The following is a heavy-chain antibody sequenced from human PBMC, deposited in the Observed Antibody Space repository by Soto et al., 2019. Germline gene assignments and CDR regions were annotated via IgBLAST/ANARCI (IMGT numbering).Heavy chain of an antibody. Sequence: SVKVSCKASGGTLSSYVISWVRQAPGQGLEWMGGIIPIFGTTTYGEKFQGRVTITADESTSTTYMELSSLKSEDTAAYYCARDPRQDCSGETCYYSWGQGTLVTVSS. CDR2: IIPIFGTT. J-gene: IGHJ4*02. V-gene: IGHV1-69*13. CDR1: GGTLSSYV. D-gene: IGHD2-15*01. CDR3: ARDPRQDCSGETCYYS.